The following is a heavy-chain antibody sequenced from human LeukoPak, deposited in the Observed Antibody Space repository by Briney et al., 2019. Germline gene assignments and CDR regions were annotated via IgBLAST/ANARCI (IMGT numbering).Heavy chain of an antibody. CDR1: GGSFSGYY. J-gene: IGHJ4*02. CDR2: INHSGST. Sequence: PSETLSLTCAVYGGSFSGYYWSWIRQPPGKGLEWIGEINHSGSTNYNPSLKSRVTISVDTSKKQFSLKLSSVTAADTAVYYCARGPNLYDYVWGSYRPFDYWGQGTLVTVSS. CDR3: ARGPNLYDYVWGSYRPFDY. V-gene: IGHV4-34*01. D-gene: IGHD3-16*02.